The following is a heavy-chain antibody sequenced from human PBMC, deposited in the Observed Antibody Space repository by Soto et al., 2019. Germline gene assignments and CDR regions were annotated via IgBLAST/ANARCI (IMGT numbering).Heavy chain of an antibody. CDR3: AKDPRNDFWSGYYNDY. D-gene: IGHD3-3*01. CDR2: ISGSGGST. Sequence: GGSLRLSCAASGFTFSSYAMSWVRQAPGKGLEWVSAISGSGGSTYYADSVKGRFTISRDNSKNTLYLQMNSLRAEDTAVYYCAKDPRNDFWSGYYNDYWGQGTLVTVSS. J-gene: IGHJ4*02. CDR1: GFTFSSYA. V-gene: IGHV3-23*01.